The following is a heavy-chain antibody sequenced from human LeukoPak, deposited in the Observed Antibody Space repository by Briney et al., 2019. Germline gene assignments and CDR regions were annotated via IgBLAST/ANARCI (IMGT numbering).Heavy chain of an antibody. V-gene: IGHV4-30-4*01. CDR1: GGSISSGDYY. J-gene: IGHJ4*02. CDR2: IYYSGST. D-gene: IGHD3-10*01. Sequence: SQTLSLTCTVSGGSISSGDYYWRWIRQPPGKGLEWIGYIYYSGSTYYHPSLKSRLTISVDTSKNQFSLKLSSVTAADTAVYYCARDKGHLYGSGSYYPFYYWGQGTLVTVSS. CDR3: ARDKGHLYGSGSYYPFYY.